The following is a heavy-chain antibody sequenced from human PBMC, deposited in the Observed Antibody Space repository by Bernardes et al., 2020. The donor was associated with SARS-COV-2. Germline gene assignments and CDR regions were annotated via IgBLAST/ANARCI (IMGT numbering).Heavy chain of an antibody. CDR2: IKQDESEK. V-gene: IGHV3-7*03. CDR1: GFTLSVYS. J-gene: IGHJ4*02. D-gene: IGHD5-18*01. Sequence: LRLSCAVSGFTLSVYSMTWVRQAPGKGLEWVASIKQDESEKYYVDSVKGRFTISRDNAKNSLYLQMNGLRAEDTAVYYCARGAYRYEVWGQGTLVTVSS. CDR3: ARGAYRYEV.